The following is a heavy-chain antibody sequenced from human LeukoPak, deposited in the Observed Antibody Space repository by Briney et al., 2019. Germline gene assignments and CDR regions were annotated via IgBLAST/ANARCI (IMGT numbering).Heavy chain of an antibody. Sequence: VGSLRLSCVASGFTFSSYWMSWVRQAPGKGLEWVANIKQDGSEKYYVDSVKGRFTISRDNAKNSLYLQMNSLRAEDTAVYYCARDHCSSTSCHDDYWGQGTLVTVSS. V-gene: IGHV3-7*01. CDR2: IKQDGSEK. CDR1: GFTFSSYW. CDR3: ARDHCSSTSCHDDY. J-gene: IGHJ4*02. D-gene: IGHD2-2*01.